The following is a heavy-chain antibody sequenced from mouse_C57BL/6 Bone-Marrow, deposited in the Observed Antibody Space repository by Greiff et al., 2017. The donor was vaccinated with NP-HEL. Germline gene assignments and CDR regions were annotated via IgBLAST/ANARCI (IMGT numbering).Heavy chain of an antibody. CDR1: GYSITSGYD. J-gene: IGHJ1*03. Sequence: VQLQQSGPGMVKPSQSLSLTCTVTGYSITSGYDWHWIRHFPGNKLEWMGYISYSGSTNYNPSLKSRISITHDTSKNHFFLKLNSVTTEDTATYYCARGGYYGSSYVENFDVWGTGTTVTVSS. V-gene: IGHV3-1*01. D-gene: IGHD1-1*01. CDR2: ISYSGST. CDR3: ARGGYYGSSYVENFDV.